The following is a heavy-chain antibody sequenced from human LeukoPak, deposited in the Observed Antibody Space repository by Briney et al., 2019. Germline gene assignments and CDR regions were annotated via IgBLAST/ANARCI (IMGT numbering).Heavy chain of an antibody. CDR3: ARGGAAAGPGVHNWFDP. CDR2: IYYSGST. CDR1: GGSISSSSYY. D-gene: IGHD6-13*01. V-gene: IGHV4-39*07. J-gene: IGHJ5*02. Sequence: SETLSLTCTVSGGSISSSSYYWGWIRQPPGKGLEWIGSIYYSGSTNYNPSLKSRVTISVDTSKNQFSLKLSSVTAADTAVYYCARGGAAAGPGVHNWFDPWGQGTLVTVSS.